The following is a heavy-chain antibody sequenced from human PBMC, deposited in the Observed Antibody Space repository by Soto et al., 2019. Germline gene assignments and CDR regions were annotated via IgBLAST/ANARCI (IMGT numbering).Heavy chain of an antibody. CDR1: GFTFSSYA. D-gene: IGHD2-15*01. CDR3: ANDQGVAVGYCSGGSCYHDY. J-gene: IGHJ4*02. Sequence: GGSLRLSCAASGFTFSSYAMSWVRQAPGKGLEKVSAISGSGGSTYYADSVKGRFTISRDNSKNTLYLQMNSLRAEDTAVYYCANDQGVAVGYCSGGSCYHDYWGQGTLVTVSS. CDR2: ISGSGGST. V-gene: IGHV3-23*01.